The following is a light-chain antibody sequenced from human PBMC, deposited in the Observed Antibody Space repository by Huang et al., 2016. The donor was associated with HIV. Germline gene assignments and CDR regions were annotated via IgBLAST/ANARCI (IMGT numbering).Light chain of an antibody. Sequence: DIQMTQSPSSLSASVGDRVTITCQASQDIGNHLNWYQQKSGKAPKLLIYDAINLETGVPSSFSVSGSGTDFTFTISSLQPEDIATYYCQQYDDVSYTFGQGTKLEIK. V-gene: IGKV1-33*01. CDR2: DAI. CDR3: QQYDDVSYT. J-gene: IGKJ2*01. CDR1: QDIGNH.